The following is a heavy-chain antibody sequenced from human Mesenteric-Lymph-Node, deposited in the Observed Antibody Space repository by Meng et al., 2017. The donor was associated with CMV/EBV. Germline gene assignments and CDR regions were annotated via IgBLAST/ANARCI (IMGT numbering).Heavy chain of an antibody. CDR3: ARDPSYSLYCSSPSCRRGSAFDI. V-gene: IGHV3-53*01. D-gene: IGHD2-2*01. J-gene: IGHJ3*02. Sequence: GGSLRLSCAASGLAVSSNFVSWVRQAPGKGLEWVSLIYTDEKTTYRESVKGRFTVSRDNSKNIVFLQMNSLRGEDTAVYYCARDPSYSLYCSSPSCRRGSAFDIWGQGSMVTVSS. CDR1: GLAVSSNF. CDR2: IYTDEKT.